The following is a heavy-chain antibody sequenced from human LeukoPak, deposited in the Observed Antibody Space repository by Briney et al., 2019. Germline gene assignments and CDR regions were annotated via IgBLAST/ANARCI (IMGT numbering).Heavy chain of an antibody. V-gene: IGHV1-2*02. J-gene: IGHJ1*01. D-gene: IGHD2-2*03. CDR3: ARDGYCRGSSCPFQH. CDR1: GYTFIAYY. CDR2: INPNSGAT. Sequence: ASVKVSCKASGYTFIAYYMFWVRQAPGQGLEWMGLINPNSGATGHAQKFQGGVTMTRDTSISTSYMEVTGLRSDDTAVYFCARDGYCRGSSCPFQHWGQGTMVTVSS.